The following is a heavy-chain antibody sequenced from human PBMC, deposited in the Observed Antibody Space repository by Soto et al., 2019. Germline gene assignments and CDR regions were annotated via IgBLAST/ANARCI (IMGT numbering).Heavy chain of an antibody. CDR3: AKDLWSIAVAGTDYYYGMDV. CDR2: ISYDGSNK. Sequence: QVQLVESGGGVVQPGRSLRLSCAASGFTFSNYAIHWVRQAPGKGLMWVAVISYDGSNKYYVDSVKGRFTISRDNSKNTMYLQMNSLRAEDTAVYFCAKDLWSIAVAGTDYYYGMDVWGQGTTVTVSS. V-gene: IGHV3-30*18. D-gene: IGHD6-19*01. J-gene: IGHJ6*02. CDR1: GFTFSNYA.